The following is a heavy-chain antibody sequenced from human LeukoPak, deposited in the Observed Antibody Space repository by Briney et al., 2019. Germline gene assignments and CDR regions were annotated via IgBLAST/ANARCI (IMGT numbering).Heavy chain of an antibody. CDR1: GFTVSSNY. CDR2: ISGSGGST. V-gene: IGHV3-23*01. Sequence: AGGSLRLSCAASGFTVSSNYMSWVRQAPGKGLEWVSAISGSGGSTYYADSVKGRFTISRDNSKNTLYLQMNSLRAEDTALYYCSKDAGSGTYGTFDYWGQGTLVIVSS. D-gene: IGHD3-10*01. CDR3: SKDAGSGTYGTFDY. J-gene: IGHJ4*02.